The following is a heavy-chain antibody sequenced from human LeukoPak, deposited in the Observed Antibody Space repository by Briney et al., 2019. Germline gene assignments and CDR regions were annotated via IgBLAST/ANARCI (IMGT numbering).Heavy chain of an antibody. Sequence: QPGGSLRLSCAASGFTFSSYEMNWVRQAPGKGLEWVSYISSSGSTIYYADSVKGRFTISRDNAKNSLYLQMNSLRAEDTAVYYCARDGMGEWLIKDPDAFDIWGQGTMVTVSS. J-gene: IGHJ3*02. CDR3: ARDGMGEWLIKDPDAFDI. CDR2: ISSSGSTI. V-gene: IGHV3-48*03. D-gene: IGHD3-16*01. CDR1: GFTFSSYE.